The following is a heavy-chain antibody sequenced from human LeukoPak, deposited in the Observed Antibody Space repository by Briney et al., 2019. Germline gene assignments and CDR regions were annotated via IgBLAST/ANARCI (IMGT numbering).Heavy chain of an antibody. CDR1: GFTFSSNW. J-gene: IGHJ4*02. CDR2: INQDGSDK. CDR3: ARHDPVLGY. D-gene: IGHD1-1*01. V-gene: IGHV3-7*04. Sequence: GSLRLSCAASGFTFSSNWMSWVRQAPGKGLAWVANINQDGSDKYYVDSVKGRFTISRDNTKNSLYLQMNSLRAEDTAVYYCARHDPVLGYWGQGTLVTVSS.